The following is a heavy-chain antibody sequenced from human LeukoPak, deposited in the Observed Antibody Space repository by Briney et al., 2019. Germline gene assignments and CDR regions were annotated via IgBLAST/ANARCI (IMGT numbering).Heavy chain of an antibody. Sequence: GASVKVSGKASGYTFTSYGISWVRQAPGQGLEWMGWISAYNGNTNYAQKLQGRVTMTTDSSTSTAYMELRSLRSDDTAVYYCARVFKLLWFGESYGMDVWGKGTTVTVSS. CDR3: ARVFKLLWFGESYGMDV. CDR1: GYTFTSYG. J-gene: IGHJ6*04. CDR2: ISAYNGNT. D-gene: IGHD3-10*01. V-gene: IGHV1-18*04.